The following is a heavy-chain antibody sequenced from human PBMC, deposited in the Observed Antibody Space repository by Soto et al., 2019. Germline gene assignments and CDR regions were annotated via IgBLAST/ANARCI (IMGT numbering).Heavy chain of an antibody. CDR3: ARGVRSLTRYYFDY. V-gene: IGHV1-8*01. Sequence: QVQLVQSGAEVKKPGASVKVSCKASGYTFTSYDINWVRQATGQGLEWMGWMNPSSGNTGYAQKFQGRVTMTRNTSISTAYMELTSLRSDDTAVYYCARGVRSLTRYYFDYWGQRILVTVSS. D-gene: IGHD2-15*01. CDR1: GYTFTSYD. J-gene: IGHJ4*02. CDR2: MNPSSGNT.